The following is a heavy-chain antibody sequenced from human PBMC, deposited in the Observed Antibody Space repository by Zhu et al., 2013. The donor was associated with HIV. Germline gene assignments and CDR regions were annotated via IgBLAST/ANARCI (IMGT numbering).Heavy chain of an antibody. CDR1: GYTFNSYS. D-gene: IGHD3-10*02. Sequence: QVQLVQSASEVKRPGASVKISCKTSGYTFNSYSIAWVRQAPGQGLEWMGWISTYNDDKKFAQRFQGRVAMTTDTSTRTVYMEVRSLTFDDTAIYYCARDVSGDHVRDWHW. CDR3: ARDVSGDHVRDWH. V-gene: IGHV1-18*01. J-gene: IGHJ1*01. CDR2: ISTYNDDK.